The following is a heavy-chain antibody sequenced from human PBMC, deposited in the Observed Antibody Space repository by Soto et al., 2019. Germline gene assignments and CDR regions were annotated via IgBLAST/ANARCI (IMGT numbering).Heavy chain of an antibody. CDR2: ISYHGSHN. Sequence: QVQLVESGGGVIQPGKSLRLSCAASGFTFSSYAMHWVRRAPGKGLEWVAFISYHGSHNYYADSVKGRFTISRDNSKNTLYLQMNSLRPEDTAVYFCAKDRTTVFGVVTYYFDNWGQGTLVTVSS. J-gene: IGHJ4*02. CDR3: AKDRTTVFGVVTYYFDN. D-gene: IGHD3-3*01. V-gene: IGHV3-30*18. CDR1: GFTFSSYA.